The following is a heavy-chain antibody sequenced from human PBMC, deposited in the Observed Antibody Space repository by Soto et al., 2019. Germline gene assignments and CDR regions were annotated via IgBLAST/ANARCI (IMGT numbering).Heavy chain of an antibody. CDR3: AREMFSRTWYPGD. CDR1: GGSISSGDYY. J-gene: IGHJ4*02. Sequence: QVQLQESGPGLVRPSQTLSLTCTVSGGSISSGDYYWSWIRQHPGRGLEWIGYVYYSGITFYNPSLKSRLTISVDTSKNQFYRRLGSVTAADTAVYYCAREMFSRTWYPGDWGQGTLVTVSS. V-gene: IGHV4-31*03. CDR2: VYYSGIT. D-gene: IGHD6-13*01.